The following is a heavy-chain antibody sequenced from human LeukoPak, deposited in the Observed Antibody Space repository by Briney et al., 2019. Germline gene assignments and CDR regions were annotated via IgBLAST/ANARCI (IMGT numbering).Heavy chain of an antibody. V-gene: IGHV4-38-2*01. CDR3: ARGGAWAAYPFDY. Sequence: PSETLSLTCAVSGYSISSGYYWGWSRQPPGKGLEWIGSIYHSGSTYYNPSLKSRVTISVDTSKNQFSLKLSSVTAADTAVYYCARGGAWAAYPFDYWGQGTLVTVSS. CDR1: GYSISSGYY. J-gene: IGHJ4*02. D-gene: IGHD1-26*01. CDR2: IYHSGST.